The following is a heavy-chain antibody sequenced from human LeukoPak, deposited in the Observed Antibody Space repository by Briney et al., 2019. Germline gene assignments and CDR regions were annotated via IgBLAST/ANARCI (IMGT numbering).Heavy chain of an antibody. V-gene: IGHV3-21*01. J-gene: IGHJ4*02. CDR3: ARSYYDILTGYKEYYFDY. CDR1: GFTFSSYS. Sequence: GGSLRLSCAASGFTFSSYSMNWVRQAPGKGLEWVSSIGSSSSYIYYADSVKGRFTISRDNAKNSLYLQMNSLRAEDTAVYYCARSYYDILTGYKEYYFDYWGQGTLVTVSS. CDR2: IGSSSSYI. D-gene: IGHD3-9*01.